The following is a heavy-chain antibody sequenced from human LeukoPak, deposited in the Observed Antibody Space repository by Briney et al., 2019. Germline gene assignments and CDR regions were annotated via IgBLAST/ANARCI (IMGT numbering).Heavy chain of an antibody. CDR2: INHSGST. D-gene: IGHD3-3*01. CDR1: GFTFSDYY. V-gene: IGHV4-34*01. J-gene: IGHJ5*02. Sequence: PGGSLRLSCAASGFTFSDYYMSWIRQPPGKGLEWIGEINHSGSTNYNPSLKSRVTISVDTSKNQFSLKLSSVTAADTAVYYCARGGFGITIFGVVNGKWFDPWGQGTLVTVSS. CDR3: ARGGFGITIFGVVNGKWFDP.